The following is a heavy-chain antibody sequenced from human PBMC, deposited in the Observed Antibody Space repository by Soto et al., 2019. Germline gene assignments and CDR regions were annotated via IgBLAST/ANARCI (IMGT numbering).Heavy chain of an antibody. V-gene: IGHV3-21*01. CDR1: EFTFNSYT. D-gene: IGHD6-19*01. J-gene: IGHJ5*02. CDR2: ITSSSSYI. CDR3: ARDPGSGWET. Sequence: GGSLRLSCAASEFTFNSYTINWVRQAPGKGLEWVSSITSSSSYIYYADSVKGRFTISRDNAKNSVYLQMNSLRAEDTAVYYCARDPGSGWETWGQGTLVTGSS.